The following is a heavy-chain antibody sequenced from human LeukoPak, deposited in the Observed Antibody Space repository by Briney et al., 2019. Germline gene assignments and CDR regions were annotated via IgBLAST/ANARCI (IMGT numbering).Heavy chain of an antibody. D-gene: IGHD3-22*01. CDR2: IYQTGRT. CDR3: ARESHYDSSGYNYFDF. J-gene: IGHJ4*02. CDR1: GGSISSGAYS. Sequence: SETLSLTCAVSGGSISSGAYSWNWIRQPPGKGLEWIGYIYQTGRTYYNPSLRSRVTISVERSKNQFSLKLNSVTAADTAVYYCARESHYDSSGYNYFDFWGQGTLVTVSS. V-gene: IGHV4-30-2*01.